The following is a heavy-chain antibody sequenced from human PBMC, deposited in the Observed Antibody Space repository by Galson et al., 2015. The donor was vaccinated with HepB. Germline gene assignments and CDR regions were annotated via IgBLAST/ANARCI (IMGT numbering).Heavy chain of an antibody. CDR3: AKDGGDFIVVVPALYYYYYMDV. Sequence: SLRLSCAASGFTFSSYGMHWVRQAPGKGLEWVAVISYDGSNKYYADSVKGRFTISRDNSKNTLYLQMNSLRAEDTAVYYCAKDGGDFIVVVPALYYYYYMDVWGKGTTVTVSS. CDR1: GFTFSSYG. V-gene: IGHV3-30*18. J-gene: IGHJ6*03. D-gene: IGHD2-2*01. CDR2: ISYDGSNK.